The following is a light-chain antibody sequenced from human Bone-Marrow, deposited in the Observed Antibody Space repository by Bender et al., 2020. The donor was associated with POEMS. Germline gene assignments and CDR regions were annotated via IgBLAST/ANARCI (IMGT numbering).Light chain of an antibody. Sequence: QSALTQPRSVSGSPGQSVTISCTGTTSDVGGSDYVSWYQQYPDKAPKLMIYDVTKRPSGVPDRFSGSKSGNTASLTISGLQAEDEADYYCTSYTRTTTPYVFGTGTKVTVL. CDR2: DVT. CDR1: TSDVGGSDY. V-gene: IGLV2-11*01. J-gene: IGLJ1*01. CDR3: TSYTRTTTPYV.